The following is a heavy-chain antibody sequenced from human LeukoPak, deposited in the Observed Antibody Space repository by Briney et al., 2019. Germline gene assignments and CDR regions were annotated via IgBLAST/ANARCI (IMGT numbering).Heavy chain of an antibody. D-gene: IGHD5-24*01. Sequence: PGGSLRLSCAASGFTFSSYSMNWVRQAPGKGLEWVSSISSSSSYIYYADSVKGRFTISIDNAKNSLYLQMNSLRVEETAVYYCARAPPRRDGHNHRGYYFDYWGQGSLVTVSS. CDR2: ISSSSSYI. CDR1: GFTFSSYS. CDR3: ARAPPRRDGHNHRGYYFDY. V-gene: IGHV3-21*01. J-gene: IGHJ4*02.